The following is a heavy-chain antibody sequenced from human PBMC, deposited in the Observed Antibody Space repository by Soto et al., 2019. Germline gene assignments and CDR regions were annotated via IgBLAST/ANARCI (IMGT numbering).Heavy chain of an antibody. CDR1: GGSISSGGYY. Sequence: QVQLQESGPGLVKPSQTLSLTCTVSGGSISSGGYYWSWIRQHPGEGLEWIGYIYYSGSTYYNPSLKSRVTISVDTSKNQFSLKLSSVTAADTAVYYCARGGTVNANWCPNWFDPWGQGTLVTVSS. J-gene: IGHJ5*02. V-gene: IGHV4-31*03. CDR3: ARGGTVNANWCPNWFDP. D-gene: IGHD2-8*02. CDR2: IYYSGST.